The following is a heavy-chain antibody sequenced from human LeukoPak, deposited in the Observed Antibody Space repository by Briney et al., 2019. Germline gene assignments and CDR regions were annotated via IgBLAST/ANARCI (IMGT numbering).Heavy chain of an antibody. V-gene: IGHV4-30-4*08. D-gene: IGHD6-19*01. CDR1: GHSISSGYY. CDR3: ARCPEGEWLVPDWYFDL. Sequence: PSETPSLTCTVSGHSISSGYYWGWIRQPPGKAREWLGYFYYSGNTYYNPSLKSRVAISVDTSKNQFSLKLISVTAADTAVYYCARCPEGEWLVPDWYFDLWGRGTLVTVSS. CDR2: FYYSGNT. J-gene: IGHJ2*01.